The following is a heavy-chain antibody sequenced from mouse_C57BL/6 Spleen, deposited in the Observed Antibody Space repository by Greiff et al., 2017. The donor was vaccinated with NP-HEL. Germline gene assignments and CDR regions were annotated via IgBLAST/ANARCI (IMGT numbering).Heavy chain of an antibody. Sequence: VQLQQPGAELVRPGSSVKLSCKASGYTFTSYWMDWVKQRPGQGLEWIGNIYPSDSETHYNQKFKDKATLTVDKSSSTAYMQLSSLTSEDSAVYYGARLYSGRGYFHYWGQGTTLTVSS. CDR1: GYTFTSYW. CDR3: ARLYSGRGYFHY. CDR2: IYPSDSET. V-gene: IGHV1-61*01. D-gene: IGHD1-1*01. J-gene: IGHJ2*01.